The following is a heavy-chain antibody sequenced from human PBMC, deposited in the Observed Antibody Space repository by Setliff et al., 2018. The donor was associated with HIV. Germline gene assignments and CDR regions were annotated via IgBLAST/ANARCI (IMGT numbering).Heavy chain of an antibody. CDR2: MFPGDSDT. CDR3: ARQGSEYYYMDV. Sequence: GESLKISCKGFGYSFTNFWIGWVRQMPGKGLEWMGAMFPGDSDTRYSPSFQGQVTISADKTITTAYLQWSSLRASDTAMYYCARQGSEYYYMDVWGKGTTVTVSS. V-gene: IGHV5-51*01. CDR1: GYSFTNFW. D-gene: IGHD3-10*01. J-gene: IGHJ6*03.